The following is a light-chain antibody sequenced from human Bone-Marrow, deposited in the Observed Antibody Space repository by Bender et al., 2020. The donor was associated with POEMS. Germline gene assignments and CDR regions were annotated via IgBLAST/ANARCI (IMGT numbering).Light chain of an antibody. V-gene: IGLV2-14*01. CDR3: SSYTTSSTEV. J-gene: IGLJ2*01. Sequence: QSALTQTASVSGSLGQSISISCTGTVSDIGLYDFVSWYQQHPGKAPKLLLYEVGNRPSGVSDRFSGSKSGNTASLIISGLQADDEADYYCSSYTTSSTEVFGGGTKLTVL. CDR2: EVG. CDR1: VSDIGLYDF.